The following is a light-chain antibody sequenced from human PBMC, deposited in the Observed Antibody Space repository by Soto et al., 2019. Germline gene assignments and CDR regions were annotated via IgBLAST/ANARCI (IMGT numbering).Light chain of an antibody. CDR2: GAS. Sequence: ESVLTQSPGTLSLSPGGRATLSCRASQSVSRNYVAWYQQKTGQAPRLLIYGASSRASGIPDRFSGSGSGADFTLSITRLEPEDFAVYYCQQYGSTPLTFGGGTKVDIK. CDR1: QSVSRNY. V-gene: IGKV3-20*01. CDR3: QQYGSTPLT. J-gene: IGKJ4*01.